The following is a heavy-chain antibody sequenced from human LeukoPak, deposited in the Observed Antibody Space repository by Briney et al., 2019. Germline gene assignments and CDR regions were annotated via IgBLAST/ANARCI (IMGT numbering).Heavy chain of an antibody. D-gene: IGHD2-2*01. Sequence: GGSLRLSCAASGFTFSSYAMSWVRQAPGKGLEWVSAISGTGGSTYYADSVKGRFTISRDNSKNTLYLQMNSLRAEDTAVYYCAKDLEYQLPPRDYYYYGMDVWGQGTTVTVSS. CDR2: ISGTGGST. J-gene: IGHJ6*02. CDR1: GFTFSSYA. CDR3: AKDLEYQLPPRDYYYYGMDV. V-gene: IGHV3-23*01.